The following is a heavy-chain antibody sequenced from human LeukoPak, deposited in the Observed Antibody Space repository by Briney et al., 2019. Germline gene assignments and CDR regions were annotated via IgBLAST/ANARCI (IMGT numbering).Heavy chain of an antibody. D-gene: IGHD3-22*01. CDR1: GYSFTSYW. J-gene: IGHJ3*02. Sequence: GESLKISCKGSGYSFTSYWIGWGRQMPGKGVEWMGIIYPGDSDTRYSPSFQGQVTISADKSISTAYLQWSSLKASDTAMYYCAREGYDSSGYYWDAFDIWGQGTMVTVSS. CDR2: IYPGDSDT. CDR3: AREGYDSSGYYWDAFDI. V-gene: IGHV5-51*01.